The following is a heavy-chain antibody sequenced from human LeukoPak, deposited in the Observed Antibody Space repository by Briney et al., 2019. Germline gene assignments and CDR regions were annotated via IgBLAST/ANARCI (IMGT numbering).Heavy chain of an antibody. CDR3: ARGPSGSYDY. CDR1: GGSFSGYY. Sequence: PSETLSLTCAVYGGSFSGYYWSWIRQPPGKGLEWIGEINHSGSTNYNPSLKSRVTISVDTSKNQFSLKLSSVTAADTAVYYCARGPSGSYDYGSQGTLVTVSS. V-gene: IGHV4-34*01. CDR2: INHSGST. J-gene: IGHJ4*02. D-gene: IGHD1-26*01.